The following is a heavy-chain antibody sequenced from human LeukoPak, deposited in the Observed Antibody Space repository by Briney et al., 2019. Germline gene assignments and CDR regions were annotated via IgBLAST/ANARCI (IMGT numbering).Heavy chain of an antibody. V-gene: IGHV3-48*01. CDR1: GFTFSSYA. J-gene: IGHJ4*02. CDR2: ISSSSSTI. CDR3: ARDLYSSEGEGLFDY. Sequence: GGSLRLSCAASGFTFSSYAMNWVRQAPGKGLEWVSYISSSSSTIYYADSVKGRFTISRDNAKNSLYLQMNSLRAEDTAVYYCARDLYSSEGEGLFDYWGQGTLVTVSS. D-gene: IGHD6-19*01.